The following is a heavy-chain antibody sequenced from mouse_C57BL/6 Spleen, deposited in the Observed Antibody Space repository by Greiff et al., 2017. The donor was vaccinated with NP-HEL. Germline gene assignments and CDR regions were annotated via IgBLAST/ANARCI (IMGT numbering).Heavy chain of an antibody. D-gene: IGHD1-1*01. V-gene: IGHV1-82*01. CDR3: ARDTTVVGYYFDY. J-gene: IGHJ2*01. CDR2: IYPGDGDT. CDR1: GYAFSSSW. Sequence: VQLQQSGPELVKPGASVKISCKASGYAFSSSWMNWVKQRPGKGLEWIGRIYPGDGDTNYNGKFKGKATLTADKSSSTAYMQLSSLTSEDSAVYFCARDTTVVGYYFDYGGKGTTLTVSS.